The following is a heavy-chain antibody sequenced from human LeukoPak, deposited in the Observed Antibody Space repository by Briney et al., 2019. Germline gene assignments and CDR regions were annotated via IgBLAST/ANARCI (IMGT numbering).Heavy chain of an antibody. D-gene: IGHD2-15*01. CDR2: IYYSGST. Sequence: ASETLSLTCTVSGGSISTYYWSWIRQPPGKGLEWIGYIYYSGSTNYNPSLKSRVTISVDTSKNQFSLKLSSVTAADTAVYYCAREGGCSGGSCYSKAFHIWGQGTMVTVSS. V-gene: IGHV4-59*01. CDR3: AREGGCSGGSCYSKAFHI. CDR1: GGSISTYY. J-gene: IGHJ3*02.